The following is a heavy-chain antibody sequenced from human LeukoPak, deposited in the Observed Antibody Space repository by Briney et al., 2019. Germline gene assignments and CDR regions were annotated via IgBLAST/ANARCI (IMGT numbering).Heavy chain of an antibody. Sequence: GASVKVSCKASGYTFSNYAINWVRQAPGQGLEWMGWINPYNDITDYAQTFKGRVTMTADTSTSTAYMELRSLRSDDTAVYYCAREAYCGGDCYSDFDYWGQGTLVTVSS. D-gene: IGHD2-21*02. J-gene: IGHJ4*02. V-gene: IGHV1-18*01. CDR2: INPYNDIT. CDR1: GYTFSNYA. CDR3: AREAYCGGDCYSDFDY.